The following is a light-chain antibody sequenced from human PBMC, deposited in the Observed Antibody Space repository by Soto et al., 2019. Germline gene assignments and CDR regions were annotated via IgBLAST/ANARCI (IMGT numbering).Light chain of an antibody. CDR2: KAS. J-gene: IGKJ1*01. V-gene: IGKV1-5*03. CDR1: QSISNW. CDR3: QQYSDNSPWT. Sequence: DIQMTQSPSTLSASVGDRVTITCRASQSISNWLAWYQQKPGKAPKLLIYKASNLESGVPSRFSGNRSGTEFTLTISSLQPDDFASYYCQQYSDNSPWTFGQGTKVEIK.